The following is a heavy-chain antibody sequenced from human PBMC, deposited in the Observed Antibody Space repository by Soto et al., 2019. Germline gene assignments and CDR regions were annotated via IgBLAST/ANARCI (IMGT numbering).Heavy chain of an antibody. CDR1: GFTFSSYA. J-gene: IGHJ6*04. CDR3: EKDRPYYVFGGVNQPYYYGRAV. CDR2: ISGSGGST. D-gene: IGHD3-3*01. V-gene: IGHV3-23*01. Sequence: GGSLRLSCAASGFTFSSYAMSWVRQAPGKGLEWVSAISGSGGSTYYADSVKGRFTISRDNSKNTLYLQMNSLRAEDTAVYYCEKDRPYYVFGGVNQPYYYGRAVGGKGTTVTVS.